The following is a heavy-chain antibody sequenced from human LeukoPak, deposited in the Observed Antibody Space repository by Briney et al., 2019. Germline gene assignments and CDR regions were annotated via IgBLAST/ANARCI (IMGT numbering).Heavy chain of an antibody. CDR1: GFTFSNYW. D-gene: IGHD3-9*01. Sequence: PGGSLRLSCAASGFTFSNYWMSWVRQAPGKGLEWVANIKQDGSEKYYVDSVKGRFTISRDNAKNSLYLQMNSLRAEDTAVYYCAFAPAYYDILTGYYNYYYYGMDVWGQGTTVTVSS. CDR3: AFAPAYYDILTGYYNYYYYGMDV. V-gene: IGHV3-7*01. CDR2: IKQDGSEK. J-gene: IGHJ6*02.